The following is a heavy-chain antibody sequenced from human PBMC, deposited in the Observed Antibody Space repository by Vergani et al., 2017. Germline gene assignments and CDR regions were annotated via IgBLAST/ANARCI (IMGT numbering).Heavy chain of an antibody. D-gene: IGHD3-16*01. Sequence: QVHLQQRGAGVLKPSETLSRTCGVLGRSLSGYFWSWIRQSPGRGLEWIGEITAIGSAKYSPTATSRVTISVDTSRGEFTLTVTSVTAADTGLYFFARRRPRLSLGSKSNAGTFVSWGQGTLVTVSS. CDR2: ITAIGSA. V-gene: IGHV4-34*02. CDR1: GRSLSGYF. CDR3: ARRRPRLSLGSKSNAGTFVS. J-gene: IGHJ5*02.